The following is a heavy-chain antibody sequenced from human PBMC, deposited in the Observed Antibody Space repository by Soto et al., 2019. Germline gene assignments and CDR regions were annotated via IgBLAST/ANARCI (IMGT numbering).Heavy chain of an antibody. V-gene: IGHV1-46*03. CDR2: INPSGGST. Sequence: ASVKVSCKASGYTLTSYYRQWVRQAPGQGLEWMGIINPSGGSTSYAQKFQGRVTMTRDTSTSTVYMELSSLRSEDTAVYYCARDGYGDYSDYWGQGTLVTVSS. CDR3: ARDGYGDYSDY. D-gene: IGHD4-17*01. J-gene: IGHJ4*02. CDR1: GYTLTSYY.